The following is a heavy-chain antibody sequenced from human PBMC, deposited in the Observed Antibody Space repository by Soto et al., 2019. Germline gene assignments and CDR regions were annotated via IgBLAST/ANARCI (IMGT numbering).Heavy chain of an antibody. D-gene: IGHD3-9*01. V-gene: IGHV3-30*18. CDR3: AKCANYDILTGIGY. Sequence: GGSLRLSCAASGFTFSSYGMHWVRQAPGKGLEWVAVISYDGSNKYYADSVKGRFTISRDNSKNTLYLQMNSLRAEDTAVYYCAKCANYDILTGIGYWGQGTLVTVSS. J-gene: IGHJ4*02. CDR1: GFTFSSYG. CDR2: ISYDGSNK.